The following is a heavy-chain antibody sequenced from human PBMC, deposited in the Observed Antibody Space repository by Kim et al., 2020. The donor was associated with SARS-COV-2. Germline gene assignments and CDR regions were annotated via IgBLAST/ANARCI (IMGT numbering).Heavy chain of an antibody. D-gene: IGHD1-1*01. V-gene: IGHV4-4*07. CDR2: MNSGGST. CDR3: ARDLNRRYHWNMDV. Sequence: SETLSLTCSVSGGSISNFYWSWIRQPAGKGLEWIGHMNSGGSTNYNPSLKSRVTMSVDTSKNQISLKLSSLTAADTAVYYCARDLNRRYHWNMDVWGNGTTVTVSS. CDR1: GGSISNFY. J-gene: IGHJ6*03.